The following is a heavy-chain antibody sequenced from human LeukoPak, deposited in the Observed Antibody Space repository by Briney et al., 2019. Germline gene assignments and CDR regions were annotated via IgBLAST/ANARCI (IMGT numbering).Heavy chain of an antibody. Sequence: GASVKVSCKASGGTFSSCAISWVRQAPGQGLEWMGRIIPILGIANYAQKFQGRVTITADKSTSTAYMELSSLRSEDTAVYYCASSVHYYGMDVWGQGTTVTVSS. CDR1: GGTFSSCA. J-gene: IGHJ6*02. CDR2: IIPILGIA. D-gene: IGHD3-16*02. V-gene: IGHV1-69*04. CDR3: ASSVHYYGMDV.